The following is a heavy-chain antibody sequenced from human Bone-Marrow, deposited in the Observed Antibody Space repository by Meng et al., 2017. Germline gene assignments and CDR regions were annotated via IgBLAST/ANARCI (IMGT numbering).Heavy chain of an antibody. J-gene: IGHJ3*02. D-gene: IGHD3-22*01. Sequence: SCAASGFTFSSYDMHWVRQATGKGLEWVSAIGTAGDTYYPGSVKGRFTISRDNAKNSLYLQMNSLRAEDTAVYYCARGKPRYYYDSSGYPLVSASDAFDIWGQGTMVTVSS. CDR3: ARGKPRYYYDSSGYPLVSASDAFDI. CDR2: IGTAGDT. CDR1: GFTFSSYD. V-gene: IGHV3-13*01.